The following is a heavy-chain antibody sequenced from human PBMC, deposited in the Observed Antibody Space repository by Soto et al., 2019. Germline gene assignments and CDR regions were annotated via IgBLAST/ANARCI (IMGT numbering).Heavy chain of an antibody. J-gene: IGHJ6*03. CDR3: ATGRPGDYMDV. V-gene: IGHV1-3*01. D-gene: IGHD3-10*01. CDR1: GYTFTSYA. CDR2: INAGNGNT. Sequence: QVQLVQSGAEVKKPGASVKVSCKASGYTFTSYAMHWVRQAPGQRLEWMGWINAGNGNTKYSQKCQGRVTITRDTSASTAYMELSSLRSEDTAVYYCATGRPGDYMDVWGKGTTVTVSS.